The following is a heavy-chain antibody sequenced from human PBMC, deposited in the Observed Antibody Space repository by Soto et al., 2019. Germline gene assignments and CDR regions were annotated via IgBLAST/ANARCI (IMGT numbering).Heavy chain of an antibody. CDR3: ARDLLWFGELLFKPLYYYYYYGMDV. CDR2: ISAYNGNT. CDR1: GYTFTSYG. D-gene: IGHD3-10*01. V-gene: IGHV1-18*01. Sequence: ASVKVSCKASGYTFTSYGISWVRQAPGQGLEWMGWISAYNGNTNYAQKLQDRVTMTTDTSTSTAYMELRSLRSDDTAVYYCARDLLWFGELLFKPLYYYYYYGMDVWGQGTTVTVSS. J-gene: IGHJ6*02.